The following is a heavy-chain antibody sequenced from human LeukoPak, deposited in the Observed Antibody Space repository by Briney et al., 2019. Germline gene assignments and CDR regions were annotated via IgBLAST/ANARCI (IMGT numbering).Heavy chain of an antibody. CDR2: ISYDGSNK. J-gene: IGHJ4*02. D-gene: IGHD3-10*02. CDR3: ARAHVRGVIPLFDY. CDR1: GFTFSSYA. V-gene: IGHV3-30*01. Sequence: GGSLRLSCAASGFTFSSYAMHWVRQAPGKGLEWVAVISYDGSNKYYADSVKGRFTISRDNSKNTLYLQMNSLRAEDTAVYYCARAHVRGVIPLFDYWGQGTLVTASS.